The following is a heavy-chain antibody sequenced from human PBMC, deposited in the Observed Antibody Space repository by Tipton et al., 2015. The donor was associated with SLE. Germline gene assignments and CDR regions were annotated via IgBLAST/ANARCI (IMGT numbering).Heavy chain of an antibody. J-gene: IGHJ5*02. CDR3: AREGSSSSPGLVDP. Sequence: TLSLTCTVSGGSISSYYWSWIRQPPGKGLEWIGYIYYSGSTNYNPSLKSRVTISVDTSKNQFSLKLSSVTAADTAVYYCAREGSSSSPGLVDPWGQGTLVPVSS. CDR2: IYYSGST. V-gene: IGHV4-59*01. CDR1: GGSISSYY. D-gene: IGHD6-13*01.